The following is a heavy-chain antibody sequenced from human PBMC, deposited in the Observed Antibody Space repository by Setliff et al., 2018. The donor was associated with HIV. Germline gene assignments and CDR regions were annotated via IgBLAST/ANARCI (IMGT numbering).Heavy chain of an antibody. D-gene: IGHD3-22*01. CDR3: ARDYYDSSGYIFFPGLPDY. V-gene: IGHV1-2*02. CDR1: GYTFTGYY. CDR2: INPNNGGT. Sequence: GASVKVSCKASGYTFTGYYMHWVRQAPGQGLECMGWINPNNGGTNYAQKFQGRVTMTRDTSISTAYMELSRLRSDDTAVYYCARDYYDSSGYIFFPGLPDYWGQGTRVTVSS. J-gene: IGHJ4*02.